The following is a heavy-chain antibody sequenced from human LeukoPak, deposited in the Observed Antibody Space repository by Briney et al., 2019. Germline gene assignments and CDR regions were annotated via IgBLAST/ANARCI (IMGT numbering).Heavy chain of an antibody. J-gene: IGHJ5*02. V-gene: IGHV1-46*01. Sequence: GASVKVSCKASGYTFTSYHMHWVRQAPGQGLEWMGIINPSGGTTNYAQKFQGRVTMTRNTSISTAYMELSSLRSEDTAVYYCARVTYPRGKGGMYNWFDPWGQGTLVTVSS. CDR3: ARVTYPRGKGGMYNWFDP. CDR2: INPSGGTT. CDR1: GYTFTSYH.